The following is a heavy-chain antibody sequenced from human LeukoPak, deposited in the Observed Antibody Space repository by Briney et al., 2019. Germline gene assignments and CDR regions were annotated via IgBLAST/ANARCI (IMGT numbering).Heavy chain of an antibody. CDR2: ISGSGGST. Sequence: GGSLRLSCAASGFTFISYAMSWVRQAPGKGLEGVSAISGSGGSTYYADSVKGRFTISRDNSKNTLYLQMNSLRAEDTAVYYCASYSSSYYYGMDVWGQGTTVTVSS. D-gene: IGHD6-13*01. CDR3: ASYSSSYYYGMDV. J-gene: IGHJ6*02. CDR1: GFTFISYA. V-gene: IGHV3-23*01.